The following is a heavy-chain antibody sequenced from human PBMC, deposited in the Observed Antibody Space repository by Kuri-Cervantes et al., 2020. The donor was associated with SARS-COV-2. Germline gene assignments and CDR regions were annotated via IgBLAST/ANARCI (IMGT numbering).Heavy chain of an antibody. V-gene: IGHV1-69*05. CDR1: GYTFTGYY. Sequence: SVKVSCKASGYTFTGYYMHWVRQAPGQGLEWMGGIIPIFGTANYAQKFQGRVTITTDESTSTAYMELSSLRSEDTAVYYCARGCSSSSASNFDYWGQGTLVTVSS. J-gene: IGHJ4*02. D-gene: IGHD6-6*01. CDR3: ARGCSSSSASNFDY. CDR2: IIPIFGTA.